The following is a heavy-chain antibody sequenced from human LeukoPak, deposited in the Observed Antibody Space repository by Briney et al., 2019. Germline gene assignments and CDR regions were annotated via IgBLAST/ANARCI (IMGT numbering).Heavy chain of an antibody. CDR3: ARTSHYVDIAATIPYGVYYFDY. CDR2: IIPIFGTE. Sequence: SVKVSCKAVGGAFSNYGINWVRQAPGQGPEWIGGIIPIFGTEYYAQKFQGRVTITADKSKSTAYMELSSLRSDDTAVYYCARTSHYVDIAATIPYGVYYFDYWGQGTLVTVSS. J-gene: IGHJ4*01. D-gene: IGHD5-12*01. V-gene: IGHV1-69*06. CDR1: GGAFSNYG.